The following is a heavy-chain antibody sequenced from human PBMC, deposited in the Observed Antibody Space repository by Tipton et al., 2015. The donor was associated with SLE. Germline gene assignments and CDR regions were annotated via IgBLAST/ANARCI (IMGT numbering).Heavy chain of an antibody. Sequence: TLSLTCTVSGDSITAYYCTWIRQPPGKGLEWIGYIYYSGSTNYHPSLKSRVTISVDTSRNQFSLTRSSVTAADTAVYYCAREVASPGAVYSDYWGQGTLVTVSS. D-gene: IGHD6-13*01. CDR2: IYYSGST. J-gene: IGHJ4*02. CDR1: GDSITAYY. V-gene: IGHV4-59*01. CDR3: AREVASPGAVYSDY.